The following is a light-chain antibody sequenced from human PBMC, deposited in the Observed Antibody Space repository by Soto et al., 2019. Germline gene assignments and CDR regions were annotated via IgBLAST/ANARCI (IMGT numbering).Light chain of an antibody. CDR1: QSVSSY. CDR3: RDYGTSWT. Sequence: EIVLTQSPGTLSLSLGERATLSCRASQSVSSYLAWYQQKPGQAPRLLIYDASSRATGIPDRFSGSGSGTDITLTINRLEPEDFAVYYCRDYGTSWTFGQGTKVDIK. V-gene: IGKV3-20*01. CDR2: DAS. J-gene: IGKJ1*01.